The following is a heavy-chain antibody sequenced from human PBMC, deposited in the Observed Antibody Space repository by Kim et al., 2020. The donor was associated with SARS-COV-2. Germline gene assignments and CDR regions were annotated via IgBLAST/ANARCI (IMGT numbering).Heavy chain of an antibody. D-gene: IGHD3-10*01. CDR2: IYPGDSDT. J-gene: IGHJ6*02. CDR1: GYSFTSYW. V-gene: IGHV5-51*01. CDR3: ARTRDNYYGSGKDYYYGMDV. Sequence: GESLKISCKGSGYSFTSYWIGWVRQMPGKGLEWMGIIYPGDSDTRYSPSFQGQVTISADKSISTAYLQWSSLKASDTAMYYCARTRDNYYGSGKDYYYGMDVWPRDHGHRLL.